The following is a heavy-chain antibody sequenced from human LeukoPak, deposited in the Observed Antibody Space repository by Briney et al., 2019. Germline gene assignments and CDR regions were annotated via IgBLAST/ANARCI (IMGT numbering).Heavy chain of an antibody. CDR1: GFTFDDYA. Sequence: PGGSLRLSCAASGFTFDDYAMHWVRQAPGKGLEWVSGISWNSGSIGYADSVKGRFTISRDNAKNSLYLQMNSLRAEDTAVYYCAKDRGDYGENYYFDYWGQGTLVTVSS. V-gene: IGHV3-9*01. CDR2: ISWNSGSI. J-gene: IGHJ4*02. CDR3: AKDRGDYGENYYFDY. D-gene: IGHD4-17*01.